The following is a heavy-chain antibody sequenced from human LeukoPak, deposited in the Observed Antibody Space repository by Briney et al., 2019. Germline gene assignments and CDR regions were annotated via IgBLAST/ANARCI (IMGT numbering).Heavy chain of an antibody. CDR3: ARPLAGIFDY. J-gene: IGHJ4*02. CDR2: ISYDGSNK. Sequence: LSLTCAVYGGSFSGYYWSWIRQPPGKGLEWVAVISYDGSNKYYADSVKGRFTISRDNSKNTLYLQMNSLRAEDTAVYYCARPLAGIFDYWGQGTLVTVSS. CDR1: GGSFSGYY. V-gene: IGHV3-30*03. D-gene: IGHD6-19*01.